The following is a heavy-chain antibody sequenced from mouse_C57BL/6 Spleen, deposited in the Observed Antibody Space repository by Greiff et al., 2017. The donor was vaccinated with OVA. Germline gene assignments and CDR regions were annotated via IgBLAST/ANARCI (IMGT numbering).Heavy chain of an antibody. J-gene: IGHJ2*01. CDR2: IWWDDDK. D-gene: IGHD1-1*01. CDR1: GFSLSTFGMG. CDR3: ARIVYYGSRGYFDY. V-gene: IGHV8-8*01. Sequence: QVTLKVSGPGILQPSQTLSLTCSFSGFSLSTFGMGVGWIRQPPGKGLEWLAHIWWDDDKYYNPALKSRPTISKDTSKNQEFLKIATVDTADTATYYCARIVYYGSRGYFDYWGQGTTLTVSS.